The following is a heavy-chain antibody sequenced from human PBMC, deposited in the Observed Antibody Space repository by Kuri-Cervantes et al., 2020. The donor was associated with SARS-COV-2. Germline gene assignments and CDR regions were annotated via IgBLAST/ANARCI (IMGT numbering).Heavy chain of an antibody. V-gene: IGHV3-48*02. CDR1: GFTFSSYW. CDR2: ISSSSSTI. J-gene: IGHJ3*02. D-gene: IGHD2-15*01. Sequence: GGSLRLSCAASGFTFSSYWMSWVRQAPGKGLEWVSYISSSSSTIYYADSVKGRFTISRDNAKNSLYLQMNSLRDEDTAVYYCARDLVVAATRYFGDAFDIWGQGTMVTVSS. CDR3: ARDLVVAATRYFGDAFDI.